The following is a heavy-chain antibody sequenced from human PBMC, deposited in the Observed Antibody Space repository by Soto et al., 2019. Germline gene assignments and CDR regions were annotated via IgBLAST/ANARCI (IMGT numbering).Heavy chain of an antibody. CDR3: ARGRGNYYNPGTDSDC. CDR2: ISSSSGTI. CDR1: GFTFSIYG. Sequence: EVQLVESGGGLVQPGGSLRLSCAGSGFTFSIYGMNWVRQAPGKGLEWVSYISSSSGTIYYADSVKGRFTISRDNAKNSLYLQMNSLRDEDTAVYSCARGRGNYYNPGTDSDCWGQGTLVTVSS. D-gene: IGHD1-26*01. J-gene: IGHJ4*02. V-gene: IGHV3-48*02.